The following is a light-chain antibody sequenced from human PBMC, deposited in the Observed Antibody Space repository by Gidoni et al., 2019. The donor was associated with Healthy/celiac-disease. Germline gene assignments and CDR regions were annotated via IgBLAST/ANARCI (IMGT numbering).Light chain of an antibody. CDR2: EVS. CDR3: SSYTSSSTPLV. Sequence: QSALTQPASVSGSPGQSITISCTGTSSDVGGYNYVSWYQQPPGKAPKLMIYEVSNRPSGVSNRFSGSKSGNTASLTISGLQAEDEADYYCSSYTSSSTPLVFGGGTKPTVL. CDR1: SSDVGGYNY. V-gene: IGLV2-14*01. J-gene: IGLJ3*02.